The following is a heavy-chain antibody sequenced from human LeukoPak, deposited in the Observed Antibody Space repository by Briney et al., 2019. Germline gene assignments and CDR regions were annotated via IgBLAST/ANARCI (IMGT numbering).Heavy chain of an antibody. J-gene: IGHJ4*02. CDR1: GFTVSSHY. Sequence: GGSLRLSCVASGFTVSSHYMSWVRQAPGKGLEWVSAISGSGGSTYYADSVKGRFTISRDNSKNTLYLQMNSLRAEDTAVYYCAKDRGYMDSRLGFDYWGQGTLVTVSS. V-gene: IGHV3-23*01. D-gene: IGHD3-10*01. CDR3: AKDRGYMDSRLGFDY. CDR2: ISGSGGST.